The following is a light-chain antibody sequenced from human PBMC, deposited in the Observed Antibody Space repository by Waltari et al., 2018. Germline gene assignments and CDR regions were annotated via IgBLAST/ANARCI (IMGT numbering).Light chain of an antibody. CDR3: QHYYYYPFT. CDR2: DLS. J-gene: IGKJ4*01. CDR1: QDINVA. V-gene: IGKV1-16*01. Sequence: DIQLTQSPSSLSASVGDRVTINCWASQDINVALAWFQHQPGKAPKTLIYDLSTRQSGVPSRFGGSGSGTDFTLTIDSLQPDDFATYYCQHYYYYPFTFGGGTKVEVK.